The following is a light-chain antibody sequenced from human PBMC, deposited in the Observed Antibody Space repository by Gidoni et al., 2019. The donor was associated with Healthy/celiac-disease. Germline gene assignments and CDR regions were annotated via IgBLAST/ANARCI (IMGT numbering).Light chain of an antibody. J-gene: IGLJ1*01. Sequence: QSALTQPASVSGSPGQSITISCTGTSSDVGGYNYVSWYQQNPGKAPKLMIYEVSNRPSGVSNRFSGSKSGNTASLTISGLQAEDEADYYCSSYTSSSTLRVFGTGTKVTVL. CDR2: EVS. V-gene: IGLV2-14*01. CDR3: SSYTSSSTLRV. CDR1: SSDVGGYNY.